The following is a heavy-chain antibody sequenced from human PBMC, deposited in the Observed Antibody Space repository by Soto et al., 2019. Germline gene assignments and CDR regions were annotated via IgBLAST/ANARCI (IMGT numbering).Heavy chain of an antibody. CDR3: AAHKGYSHGFSHYGMDV. Sequence: ASVKVSFKASGFPFSSSAMQWVRQARGQRLEWIGWIVVGSGNTNYAQKFQERVTITRDMSTSTAYMELSSLTSEDTAVYYCAAHKGYSHGFSHYGMDVWGQGTTVTVSS. D-gene: IGHD5-18*01. V-gene: IGHV1-58*02. CDR2: IVVGSGNT. J-gene: IGHJ6*01. CDR1: GFPFSSSA.